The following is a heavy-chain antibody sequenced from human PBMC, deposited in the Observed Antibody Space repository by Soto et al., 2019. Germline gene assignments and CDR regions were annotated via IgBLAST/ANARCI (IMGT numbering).Heavy chain of an antibody. D-gene: IGHD3-22*01. CDR3: ARVPFITISGSSFYYHYMDV. J-gene: IGHJ6*03. Sequence: QVQVVQSGAEVKKPGASVKVSCKACGYTFTSYDVTWVRQAPGQGLEWMGWMNPNSGNTGYAQKFQGRVTMTRDTSISTAYMELSSLTTDDTAVYYCARVPFITISGSSFYYHYMDVWGKGTTVTVSS. CDR1: GYTFTSYD. V-gene: IGHV1-8*01. CDR2: MNPNSGNT.